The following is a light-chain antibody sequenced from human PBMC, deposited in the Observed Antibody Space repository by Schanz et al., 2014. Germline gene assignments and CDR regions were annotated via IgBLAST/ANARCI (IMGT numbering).Light chain of an antibody. CDR2: GAS. J-gene: IGKJ1*01. CDR1: QGVSSN. V-gene: IGKV3-15*01. Sequence: EIVLTQSPGTLSLSPGERATLSCRASQGVSSNLAWYQQKPGQAPRLLIDGASTRATGIPARFSGSGSGTEFTLTISSLQSEDFAVYYCQQYNNWPRTFGQGTKVEIK. CDR3: QQYNNWPRT.